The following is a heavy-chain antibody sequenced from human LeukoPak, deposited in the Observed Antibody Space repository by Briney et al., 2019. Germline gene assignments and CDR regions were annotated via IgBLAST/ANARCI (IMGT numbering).Heavy chain of an antibody. Sequence: GGSLRLSCATSGFTFSSYAMHWVRQAPGKGLEWVALISYDGINQYYADSVKGRFIISRDNSKNTLYLQLNSLRLEDTAVYYCTLTTFGVVDYFEYWGQGTLVPVSS. CDR2: ISYDGINQ. CDR3: TLTTFGVVDYFEY. V-gene: IGHV3-30*04. CDR1: GFTFSSYA. J-gene: IGHJ4*02. D-gene: IGHD1/OR15-1a*01.